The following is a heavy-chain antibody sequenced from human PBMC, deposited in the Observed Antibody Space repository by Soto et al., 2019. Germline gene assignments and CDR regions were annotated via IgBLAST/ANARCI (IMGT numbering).Heavy chain of an antibody. CDR3: ARERDGVLDY. Sequence: EVQLVESGGGLVQPGGSLRLSCAASGITVSGNSINWVRQAPGKGLEGVSVIYSDGTTYYADSVKGRFTISRDTSRNTLFLQANSLRGEDTAVYYCARERDGVLDYWGQGTLVTVSS. D-gene: IGHD3-16*01. CDR2: IYSDGTT. CDR1: GITVSGNS. J-gene: IGHJ4*02. V-gene: IGHV3-66*01.